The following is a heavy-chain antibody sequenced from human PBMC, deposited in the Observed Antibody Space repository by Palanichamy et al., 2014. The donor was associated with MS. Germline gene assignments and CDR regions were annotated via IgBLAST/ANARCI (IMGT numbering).Heavy chain of an antibody. D-gene: IGHD6-13*01. J-gene: IGHJ6*03. CDR3: AREAPSSSSSRYDYYYYYMDV. V-gene: IGHV1-69*08. CDR2: IIPILGIA. Sequence: QVQLVQSGAEVKKPGSSVKVSYKASGGTFSSYTISWVRQAPGQGLEWMGRIIPILGIANYAQKFQGRVTITADKSTSTAYMELSSLRSEDTAVYYCAREAPSSSSSRYDYYYYYMDVWGKGTTVTVSS. CDR1: GGTFSSYT.